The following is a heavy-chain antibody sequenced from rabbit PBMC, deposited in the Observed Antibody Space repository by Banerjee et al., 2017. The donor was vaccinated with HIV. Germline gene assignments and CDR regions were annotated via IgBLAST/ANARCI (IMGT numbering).Heavy chain of an antibody. CDR2: IVTSSGTT. V-gene: IGHV1S43*01. CDR3: ARDLPISDGYSFDL. J-gene: IGHJ4*01. Sequence: QQQLEESGGGLVKPEGSLTLTCTGSGFSFSSYYYMCWVRQAPGKGLELIACIVTSSGTTWYASWVNGRFTISRSTSLNTVDLKMTSLTAADTATYFCARDLPISDGYSFDLWGQGTLVTVS. D-gene: IGHD6-1*01. CDR1: GFSFSSYYY.